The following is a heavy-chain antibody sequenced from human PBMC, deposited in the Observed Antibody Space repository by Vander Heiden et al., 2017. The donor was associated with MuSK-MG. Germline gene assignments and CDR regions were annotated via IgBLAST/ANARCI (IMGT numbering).Heavy chain of an antibody. D-gene: IGHD3-3*01. CDR3: ASGYDFWSGYYS. J-gene: IGHJ4*02. CDR1: GYPFTSYY. V-gene: IGHV1-46*03. CDR2: INPSGGST. Sequence: QVQLVQSGAEGKKPGASVKVSWKAPGYPFTSYYMHWVRQAPGQGLEWMGIINPSGGSTSYAQKFQGRVTMTRDTSTSTVYMELSSLRSEDTAVYYCASGYDFWSGYYSWGQGTLVTVSS.